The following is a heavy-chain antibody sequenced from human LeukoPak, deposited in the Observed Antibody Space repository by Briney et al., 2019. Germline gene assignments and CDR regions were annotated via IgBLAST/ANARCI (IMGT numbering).Heavy chain of an antibody. J-gene: IGHJ3*02. V-gene: IGHV1-46*01. CDR3: ARDPLRIAVARGDAFDI. Sequence: ASVTVSCKASVYTFTSYYMHWVRQAPGQGREWMGIINPSGGSTSYAQKFQGRVTMTRDMSTSTVYMELSSLRSEDTAVYYCARDPLRIAVARGDAFDIWGQGTMVTVSS. D-gene: IGHD6-19*01. CDR2: INPSGGST. CDR1: VYTFTSYY.